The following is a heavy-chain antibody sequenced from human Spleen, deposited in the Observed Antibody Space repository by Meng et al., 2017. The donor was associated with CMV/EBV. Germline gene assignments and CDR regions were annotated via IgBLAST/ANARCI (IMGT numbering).Heavy chain of an antibody. V-gene: IGHV3-48*03. J-gene: IGHJ6*02. CDR2: ISSSGSTI. CDR3: ARVNYDFWSGYYYYGMDV. Sequence: GGSLRLSCAGSGFTFSSYEMNWVRQAPGKGLEWVSYISSSGSTIYYADSVKGRFTISRDNAKNSLYLQMNSLRAEDTAVYYCARVNYDFWSGYYYYGMDVWGQGTTVTVSS. CDR1: GFTFSSYE. D-gene: IGHD3-3*01.